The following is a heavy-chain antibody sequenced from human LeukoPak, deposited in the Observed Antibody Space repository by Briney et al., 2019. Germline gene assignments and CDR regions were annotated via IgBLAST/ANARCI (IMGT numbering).Heavy chain of an antibody. CDR3: ARAPLTDYDSSGLLDY. Sequence: GGSLRLSCAASGFTFNTYSMNWVRQAPGKGLEWVSSISSSSSYIYYADSVKGRFTISRDNAKNSLYLQMNSLRAEDTAVYYCARAPLTDYDSSGLLDYWGQGTLVTVSS. CDR2: ISSSSSYI. D-gene: IGHD3-22*01. V-gene: IGHV3-21*01. CDR1: GFTFNTYS. J-gene: IGHJ4*02.